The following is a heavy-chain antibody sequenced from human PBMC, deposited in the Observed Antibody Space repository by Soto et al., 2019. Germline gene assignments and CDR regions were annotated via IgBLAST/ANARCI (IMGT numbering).Heavy chain of an antibody. D-gene: IGHD2-8*01. Sequence: PSETLSLTCDVSGGSISHYYWSWNRQSPGKGLEWIGYAYYSGSTDYNPSLKSRVTMSVDTSKNQVSLKLNSVTTADTAVYYCARDRSTYGGGGTGEVKENWFDPWGPGTLVTVSS. CDR3: ARDRSTYGGGGTGEVKENWFDP. V-gene: IGHV4-59*01. CDR1: GGSISHYY. J-gene: IGHJ5*02. CDR2: AYYSGST.